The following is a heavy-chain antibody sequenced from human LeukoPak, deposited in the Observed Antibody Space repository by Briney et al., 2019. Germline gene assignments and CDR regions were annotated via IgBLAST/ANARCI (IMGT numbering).Heavy chain of an antibody. V-gene: IGHV3-30*02. J-gene: IGHJ5*02. CDR3: ATVGNSGGWLDV. CDR2: IRFDGTTK. D-gene: IGHD6-25*01. Sequence: PGGSLTHSCETSGFSFSYFGIHWVRQAPGKGLEWVAFIRFDGTTKHYADSVKGRFTISRDNSKSTLYLQMNSLRTDDTAVYYCATVGNSGGWLDVWGKGTLVTVSS. CDR1: GFSFSYFG.